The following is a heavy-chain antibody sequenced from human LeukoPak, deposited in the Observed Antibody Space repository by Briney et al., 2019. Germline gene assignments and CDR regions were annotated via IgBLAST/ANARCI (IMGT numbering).Heavy chain of an antibody. D-gene: IGHD2-21*01. CDR3: ARLDCISKTCYNY. CDR1: GDSISTDY. CDR2: INYSGNS. J-gene: IGHJ4*02. Sequence: SETLSLTCTVSGDSISTDYWSWIRQSPGKGLEWIGYINYSGNSEYNPSLKSRVTISVDRSKNQVSLKMRSVTAADTAVYYCARLDCISKTCYNYWAGGAPDTVSS. V-gene: IGHV4-59*08.